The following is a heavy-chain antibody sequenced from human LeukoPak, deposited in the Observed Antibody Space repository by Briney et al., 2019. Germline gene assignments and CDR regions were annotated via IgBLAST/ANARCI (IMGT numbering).Heavy chain of an antibody. CDR2: IYYSGST. Sequence: SETLSLTCTVSGGSISSSSYYWGWIRQPPGKGLEWIGSIYYSGSTYYNPSLKSRVTISVDTSKNQFSLKLSSVTAADTAVYYCASRDILTGMNWFDPWGQGTLVTVSS. CDR3: ASRDILTGMNWFDP. CDR1: GGSISSSSYY. D-gene: IGHD3-9*01. V-gene: IGHV4-39*07. J-gene: IGHJ5*02.